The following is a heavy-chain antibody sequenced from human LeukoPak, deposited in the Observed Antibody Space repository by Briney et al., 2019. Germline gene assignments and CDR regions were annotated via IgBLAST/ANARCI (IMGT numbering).Heavy chain of an antibody. D-gene: IGHD5-24*01. Sequence: PGGSLRLSCAASGFTFSNYNMNWVRQAPGKGLEWVSSISTSSSYIYYADSVKGRFTISRDNAKNSLYLQMNSLRAEDTAVYFCARVGPFRDGYNGEPFDYWGQGTLVTVSS. CDR3: ARVGPFRDGYNGEPFDY. CDR1: GFTFSNYN. J-gene: IGHJ4*02. V-gene: IGHV3-21*01. CDR2: ISTSSSYI.